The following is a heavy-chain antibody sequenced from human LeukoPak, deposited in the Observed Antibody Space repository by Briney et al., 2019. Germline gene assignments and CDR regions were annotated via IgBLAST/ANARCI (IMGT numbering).Heavy chain of an antibody. J-gene: IGHJ5*02. CDR3: AKDNPIEEVPGLGPGS. CDR1: GFTFSSSG. CDR2: IRYDGSDK. V-gene: IGHV3-30*02. D-gene: IGHD2-2*01. Sequence: PGESLRLSCAASGFTFSSSGMHWGRQAPGKGLEWVAFIRYDGSDKFYADSVKGRFTISRDNSKNTLYLQLYSLRTDDTAVYYCAKDNPIEEVPGLGPGSWGQGTLVTVSS.